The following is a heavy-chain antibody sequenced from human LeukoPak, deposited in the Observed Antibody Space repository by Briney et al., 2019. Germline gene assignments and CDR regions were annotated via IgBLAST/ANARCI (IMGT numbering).Heavy chain of an antibody. J-gene: IGHJ4*02. D-gene: IGHD3-10*01. V-gene: IGHV3-64D*06. CDR3: VKDLTGSGDH. CDR1: GFTFNNYA. Sequence: PGGSLGLSCSASGFTFNNYAMHWVRQAPGKGLEYVSAITSDGATTYYGDSVRGRFTISRDNSKNTVYLQMSSLRPEDTAVYYCVKDLTGSGDHWGQGTLVTVSS. CDR2: ITSDGATT.